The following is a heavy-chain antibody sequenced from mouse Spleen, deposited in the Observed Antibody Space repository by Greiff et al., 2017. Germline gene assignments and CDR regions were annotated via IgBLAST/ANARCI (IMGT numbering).Heavy chain of an antibody. CDR3: ARHGEFITTANFDY. CDR2: ISSGGSYT. V-gene: IGHV5-9-3*01. J-gene: IGHJ2*01. D-gene: IGHD1-2*01. CDR1: GFTFSSYA. Sequence: EVQGVESGGGLVKPGGSLKLSCAASGFTFSSYAMSWVRQTPEKRLEWVATISSGGSYTYYPDSVKGRFTISRDNAKNTLYLQMSSLRSEDTAMYYCARHGEFITTANFDYWGQGTTLTVSS.